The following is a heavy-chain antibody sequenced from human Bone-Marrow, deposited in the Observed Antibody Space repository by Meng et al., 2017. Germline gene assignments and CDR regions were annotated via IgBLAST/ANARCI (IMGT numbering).Heavy chain of an antibody. CDR2: ITPRSVTN. D-gene: IGHD1-26*01. V-gene: IGHV1-2*06. J-gene: IGHJ4*02. CDR3: AKDGGGAYSGSYQRFDY. CDR1: GHNFTCYV. Sequence: CESVGHNFTCYVMSWVWRAPGHGLGWFGRITPRSVTNKYAQTFQGRFTMTSDTSISTFYMELNGLRSDDTAVYYCAKDGGGAYSGSYQRFDYWGQGTLVTVSS.